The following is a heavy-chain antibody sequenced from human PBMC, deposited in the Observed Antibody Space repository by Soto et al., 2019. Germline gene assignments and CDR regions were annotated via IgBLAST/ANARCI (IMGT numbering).Heavy chain of an antibody. CDR2: ISGRGDST. V-gene: IGHV3-23*01. CDR1: GFTFSSYA. J-gene: IGHJ4*02. D-gene: IGHD4-17*01. CDR3: AKDERTVTTMGAFDY. Sequence: GGSLRLSCAASGFTFSSYAMSWVRQAPGKGLEWVSAISGRGDSTYYADSVKGRFTISRDNSKNTLYLQMNSLRAEDTAVYYCAKDERTVTTMGAFDYWGQGTLVTVSS.